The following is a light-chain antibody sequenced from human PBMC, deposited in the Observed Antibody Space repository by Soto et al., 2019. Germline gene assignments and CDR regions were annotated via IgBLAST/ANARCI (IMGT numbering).Light chain of an antibody. CDR2: DVS. CDR1: SSDVGGYNY. V-gene: IGLV2-11*01. Sequence: QSVLTQPRSVSGSPGQSVTISCTGTSSDVGGYNYVSWYQQHPGKAPKLIIYDVSKWPSGVPDRFSGSKSGYTASLTISGPQAEDEADYYCCSYAGSSTWVFGGGTKLTVL. J-gene: IGLJ3*02. CDR3: CSYAGSSTWV.